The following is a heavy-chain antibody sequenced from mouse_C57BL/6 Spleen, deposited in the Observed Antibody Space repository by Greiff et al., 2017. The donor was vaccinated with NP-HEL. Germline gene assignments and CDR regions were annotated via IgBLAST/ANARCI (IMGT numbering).Heavy chain of an antibody. CDR1: GFNFKDHF. J-gene: IGHJ4*01. CDR2: SYPNNGDS. D-gene: IGHD2-2*01. V-gene: IGHV14-4*01. Sequence: EVQLQQSGAELVRPGASVKLSCTASGFNFKDHFMHWVKPRPEQGLEWIGRSYPNNGDSEYASKCQGTATITADTSSNTAYLQLSSLTSEDTAVYYCTTRLRGLSYAMDYWGQGTSVTVSS. CDR3: TTRLRGLSYAMDY.